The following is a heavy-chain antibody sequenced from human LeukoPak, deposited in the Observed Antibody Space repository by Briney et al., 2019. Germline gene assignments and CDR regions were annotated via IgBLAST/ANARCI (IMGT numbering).Heavy chain of an antibody. D-gene: IGHD6-6*01. CDR2: MNPNSGNT. CDR1: GYTFTSYD. Sequence: ASVKDSRKASGYTFTSYDTNWVRQATGQGLEWMGWMNPNSGNTDNAQNFQGRFTMTRNTSMSTAYMELTSLRSEDTAVYYCAAGASSSAFDYWGQGTLVTVSS. J-gene: IGHJ4*02. V-gene: IGHV1-8*01. CDR3: AAGASSSAFDY.